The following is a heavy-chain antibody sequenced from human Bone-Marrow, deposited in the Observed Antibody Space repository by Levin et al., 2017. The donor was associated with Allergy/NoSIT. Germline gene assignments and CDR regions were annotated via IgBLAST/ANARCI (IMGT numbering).Heavy chain of an antibody. CDR1: GFTFSSYS. J-gene: IGHJ5*02. CDR3: ARDRVCSSTSCYVAEGPNLELKGNWFDP. Sequence: SCAASGFTFSSYSMNWVRQAPGKGLEWVSSISSSSSYIYYADSVKGRFTISRDNAKNSLYLQMNSLRAEDTAVYYCARDRVCSSTSCYVAEGPNLELKGNWFDPWGQGTLVTVSS. CDR2: ISSSSSYI. D-gene: IGHD2-2*01. V-gene: IGHV3-21*01.